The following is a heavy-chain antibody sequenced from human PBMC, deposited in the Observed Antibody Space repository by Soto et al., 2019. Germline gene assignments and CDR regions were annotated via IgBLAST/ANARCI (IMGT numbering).Heavy chain of an antibody. V-gene: IGHV3-48*02. CDR3: ARNYRYGLDY. CDR1: GFTFRSYS. D-gene: IGHD3-10*01. Sequence: EVQLVESGGGLVQPGGSLRLSCTASGFTFRSYSINWVRQAPGKGLEWISYISSSSSTIYYADSVKGRFTISRDNAKNSLYLQMNSLRDEDTAMYYCARNYRYGLDYWGQGTLVTVSS. CDR2: ISSSSSTI. J-gene: IGHJ4*02.